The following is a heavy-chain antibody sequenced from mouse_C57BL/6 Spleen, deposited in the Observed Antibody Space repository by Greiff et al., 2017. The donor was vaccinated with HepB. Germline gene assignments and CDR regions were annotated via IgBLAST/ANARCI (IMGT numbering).Heavy chain of an antibody. J-gene: IGHJ4*01. CDR1: GYAFSSYW. CDR2: IYPGDGDT. V-gene: IGHV1-80*01. Sequence: QVQLQQSGAELVKPGASVKISCKASGYAFSSYWMNWVKQRPGKGLEWIGQIYPGDGDTNYNGKFKGKATLTADKSSSTAYMQLSSLTSEDSAVYFFARRIPYDYYAMDYWGQGTSVTVSS. CDR3: ARRIPYDYYAMDY.